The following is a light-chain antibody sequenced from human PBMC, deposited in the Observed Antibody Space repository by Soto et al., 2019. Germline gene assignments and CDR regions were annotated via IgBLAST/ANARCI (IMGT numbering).Light chain of an antibody. CDR1: SSNIGAGYD. J-gene: IGLJ1*01. CDR3: QSYDSSLSGFYV. Sequence: SVLTQPPSVSGAPGQMVTISCTGSSSNIGAGYDVHWYQQLPGTAPKLLIYGNSNRPSGVPDRFSGSKSGTSASLAITGLQAEDEADYYCQSYDSSLSGFYVFGTGTKVTVL. CDR2: GNS. V-gene: IGLV1-40*01.